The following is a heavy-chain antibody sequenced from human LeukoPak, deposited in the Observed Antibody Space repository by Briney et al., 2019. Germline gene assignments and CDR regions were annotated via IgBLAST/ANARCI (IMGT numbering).Heavy chain of an antibody. CDR3: ARNLIVGATPDYFDY. V-gene: IGHV4-39*01. J-gene: IGHJ4*02. CDR1: GGSISSSSYY. CDR2: IYYSGST. D-gene: IGHD1-26*01. Sequence: SETLSLTCTVSGGSISSSSYYWGWMRQPPGKGLVWIGRIYYSGSTYYNPSLKSRVTISVDTSKNQFSLKLSSVTAADTAVYYCARNLIVGATPDYFDYWGQGTLVTVSS.